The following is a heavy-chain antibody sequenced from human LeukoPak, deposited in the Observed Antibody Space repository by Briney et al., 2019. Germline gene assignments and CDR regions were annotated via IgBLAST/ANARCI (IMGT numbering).Heavy chain of an antibody. CDR2: IYPSGST. CDR3: ARDVLAAPGTFDY. CDR1: GDSISSGSFY. D-gene: IGHD6-13*01. J-gene: IGHJ4*02. V-gene: IGHV4-61*02. Sequence: SQTLSLTCSVSGDSISSGSFYWSWIRQPAGRGLEWIGRIYPSGSTNYNPSLKSRVTISLDTSKNQCSLKLSSVTAADTAVYYCARDVLAAPGTFDYWGQGALVTVSS.